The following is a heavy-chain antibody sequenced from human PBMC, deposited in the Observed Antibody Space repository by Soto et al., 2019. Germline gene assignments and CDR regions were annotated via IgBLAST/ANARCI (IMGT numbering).Heavy chain of an antibody. D-gene: IGHD4-17*01. CDR1: GYSFTTSG. CDR3: ARHLYGDYDY. V-gene: IGHV1-18*01. Sequence: QAHLVQSGAEVKEPGASVKVSCKASGYSFTTSGITWVRQAPGQGLEWMGWISTYNGNTNYAQKLQDRVTLTTDTSTSTSYMELRSLRSDDTAVYYCARHLYGDYDYWGQGTLVTVSS. J-gene: IGHJ4*02. CDR2: ISTYNGNT.